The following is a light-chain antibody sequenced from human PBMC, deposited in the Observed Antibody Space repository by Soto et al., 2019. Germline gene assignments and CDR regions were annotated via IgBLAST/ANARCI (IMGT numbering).Light chain of an antibody. J-gene: IGKJ1*01. CDR3: QQYGSTRWT. CDR1: QSVTSN. CDR2: GAS. Sequence: EIVMTQSPATLSVSPGERATLSCRASQSVTSNLAWYQQKPAQAPRLLIYGASTRATGIPAKFSGSGSGTDFTLTISRLEPEDFAVYYCQQYGSTRWTFGQGTKVDIK. V-gene: IGKV3-15*01.